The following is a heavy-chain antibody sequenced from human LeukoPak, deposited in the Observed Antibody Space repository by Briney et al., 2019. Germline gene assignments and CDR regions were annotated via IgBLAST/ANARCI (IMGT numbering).Heavy chain of an antibody. CDR1: GFTFSSYA. V-gene: IGHV3-23*01. CDR3: AKGYYYDSSGYYIDFDY. CDR2: ISGSGGST. J-gene: IGHJ4*02. Sequence: PGGSLRLSCAASGFTFSSYAMSWVRQAPGKGLEWVSAISGSGGSTYYADSVKGRFTIPRDNSKNTLYLQMNSLRAEDTAVYYCAKGYYYDSSGYYIDFDYWGQGTLVTVSS. D-gene: IGHD3-22*01.